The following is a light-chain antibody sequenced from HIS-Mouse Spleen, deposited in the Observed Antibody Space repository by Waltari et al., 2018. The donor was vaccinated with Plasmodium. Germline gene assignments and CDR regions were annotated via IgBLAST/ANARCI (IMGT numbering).Light chain of an antibody. Sequence: SYELTQPPSLSVSPGQPARITCSGAAFPKQYAYWDQQKSGQAPVLVIYEDSKRPSGIPERFSGSSSGTMATLTISGAQVEDEADYYCYSTDSSGNHRVFGGGTKLTVL. CDR3: YSTDSSGNHRV. J-gene: IGLJ3*02. CDR1: AFPKQY. CDR2: EDS. V-gene: IGLV3-10*01.